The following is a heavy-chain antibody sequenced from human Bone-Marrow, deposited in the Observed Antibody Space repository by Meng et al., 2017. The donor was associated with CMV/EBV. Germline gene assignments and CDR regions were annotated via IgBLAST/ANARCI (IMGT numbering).Heavy chain of an antibody. Sequence: LSLTCTVSDDSFSSSSYYWGWIRQPPGKGLEWVGRSRNKANSYTTEYAASVRGRFTISRDDSKNSLYLQMNSLKTEDTARYYCSSWIYGSGVDYWGQGTLVTVSS. V-gene: IGHV3-72*01. CDR2: SRNKANSYTT. CDR3: SSWIYGSGVDY. CDR1: DDSFSSSSYY. D-gene: IGHD3-10*01. J-gene: IGHJ4*02.